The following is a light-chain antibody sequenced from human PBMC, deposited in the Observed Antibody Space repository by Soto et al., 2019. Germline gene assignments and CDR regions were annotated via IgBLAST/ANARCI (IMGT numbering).Light chain of an antibody. CDR2: KVT. CDR3: TSSTTGSLYV. CDR1: SSDVGGSAY. J-gene: IGLJ1*01. V-gene: IGLV2-14*01. Sequence: QSALTQPASVSGSPGQSITISCTGTSSDVGGSAYVSWYQQFPGNVPRLLIYKVTNRPSGVSYRFSGSKSGNTASLTISGLQAEDAADDFCTSSTTGSLYVFGTGTKLTGL.